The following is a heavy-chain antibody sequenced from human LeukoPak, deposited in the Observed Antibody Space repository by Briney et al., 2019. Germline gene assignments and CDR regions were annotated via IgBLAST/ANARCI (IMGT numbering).Heavy chain of an antibody. CDR3: AKDRWKLRQYFDY. CDR1: GFTFSSYA. D-gene: IGHD1-26*01. CDR2: ISGSGGST. V-gene: IGHV3-23*01. Sequence: GGSLRLSCAASGFTFSSYAVSWVRQAPGKGLEWVSAISGSGGSTYYADSVKGRFTISRDNSKNTLYLQMNSLRAEDTAVYYCAKDRWKLRQYFDYWGQGTLVTVSS. J-gene: IGHJ4*02.